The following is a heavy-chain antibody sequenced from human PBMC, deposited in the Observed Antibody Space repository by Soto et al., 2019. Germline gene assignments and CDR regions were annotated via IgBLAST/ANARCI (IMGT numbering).Heavy chain of an antibody. CDR2: IYPGDSDT. D-gene: IGHD2-15*01. V-gene: IGHV5-51*01. CDR3: ATPVWYCSGGSRDKDY. CDR1: GYSFTSYW. J-gene: IGHJ4*02. Sequence: PGESLKISCKGSGYSFTSYWIGWVRQMPGKGLEWMGIIYPGDSDTRYSPSFQGQVTISADKSISTAYLQWSSLKASDTAMYYCATPVWYCSGGSRDKDYWGQGTLVTGSS.